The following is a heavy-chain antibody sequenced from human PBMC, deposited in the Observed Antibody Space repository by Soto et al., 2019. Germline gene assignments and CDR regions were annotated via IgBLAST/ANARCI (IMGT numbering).Heavy chain of an antibody. CDR3: ARDEMGTEEKSDYYYYGMDV. CDR1: GYTFTGYY. V-gene: IGHV1-2*02. CDR2: INPNSGGT. Sequence: ASVKVSCKASGYTFTGYYMRWVRQAPGQGLEWMGWINPNSGGTNYAQKFQGRVTMTRDTSISTAYMELSRLRSDDTAVYYCARDEMGTEEKSDYYYYGMDVWGQGTTVTVSS. J-gene: IGHJ6*02. D-gene: IGHD1-1*01.